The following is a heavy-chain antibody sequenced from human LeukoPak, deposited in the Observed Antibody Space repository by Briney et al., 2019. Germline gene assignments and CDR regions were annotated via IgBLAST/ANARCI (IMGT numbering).Heavy chain of an antibody. CDR3: ELKLTSGSLN. D-gene: IGHD3-10*01. CDR1: GVNFRSYA. V-gene: IGHV3-23*01. Sequence: GGSLRLSCAASGVNFRSYAVSWVRQAPGKGLEWVSAISGDGGSTYYADSVKGRFTISRDNSKSTLYLQMNSLRAEDTAVYYCELKLTSGSLNWGQGTLVTVSS. J-gene: IGHJ4*02. CDR2: ISGDGGST.